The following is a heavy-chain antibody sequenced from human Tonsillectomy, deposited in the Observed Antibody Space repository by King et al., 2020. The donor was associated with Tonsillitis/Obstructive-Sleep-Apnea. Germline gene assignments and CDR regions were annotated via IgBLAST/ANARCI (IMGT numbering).Heavy chain of an antibody. CDR1: GFTFSSYW. CDR3: ARENSLRFLEWLLVDWFDP. CDR2: IKQDGSEK. J-gene: IGHJ5*02. D-gene: IGHD3-3*01. V-gene: IGHV3-7*04. Sequence: VQLVESGGGLVQPGGSLRLSCAASGFTFSSYWMSWVRQAPGKGLEWVANIKQDGSEKYYVDSVKGRFTISRDNAKKSLYLQMNSLRAEDTAVYYCARENSLRFLEWLLVDWFDPWGQGTLVTVSS.